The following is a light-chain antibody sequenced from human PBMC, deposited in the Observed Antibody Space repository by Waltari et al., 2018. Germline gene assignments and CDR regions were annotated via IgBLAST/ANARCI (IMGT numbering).Light chain of an antibody. CDR2: DAS. CDR1: QIVNTY. V-gene: IGKV3-11*01. Sequence: EIVLTQSPATLSLSPGERATLSCRARQIVNTYLAWYQQEPGQAPRLLIYDASNRATAIPARFSGSGSATDFTLTIRDLGPDYFAIYYCHQRKSWPLTFGGGTKVEIK. J-gene: IGKJ4*01. CDR3: HQRKSWPLT.